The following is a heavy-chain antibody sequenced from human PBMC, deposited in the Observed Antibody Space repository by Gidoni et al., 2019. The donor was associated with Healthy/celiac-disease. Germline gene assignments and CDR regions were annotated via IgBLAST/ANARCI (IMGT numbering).Heavy chain of an antibody. V-gene: IGHV2-26*01. Sequence: QVTLKESGPVLVKPTETLTLTCTVSGFTVRNARMGVSWLRQPPGKALEWLAHIFSNDEKSYRTSLKGSLTISTDSSKSQLVLTMTNMDPVDTATYYCARIQRVVVTALYWFDPWGQGTLVTVSS. CDR3: ARIQRVVVTALYWFDP. J-gene: IGHJ5*02. CDR2: IFSNDEK. D-gene: IGHD2-21*02. CDR1: GFTVRNARMG.